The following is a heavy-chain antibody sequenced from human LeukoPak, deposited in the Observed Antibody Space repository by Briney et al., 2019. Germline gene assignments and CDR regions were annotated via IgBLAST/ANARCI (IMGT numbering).Heavy chain of an antibody. V-gene: IGHV3-23*01. Sequence: GGSLRLSCAASGFTFSSYAMSWVRQAPGKGLEWVSAISGSGGSTYYADSVKGRFTISRDNSKNTLYLQMNSLRAEDTAVYYCAKDRYYYDSSGYFDYWGQGTLVTVSS. CDR2: ISGSGGST. CDR3: AKDRYYYDSSGYFDY. CDR1: GFTFSSYA. J-gene: IGHJ4*02. D-gene: IGHD3-22*01.